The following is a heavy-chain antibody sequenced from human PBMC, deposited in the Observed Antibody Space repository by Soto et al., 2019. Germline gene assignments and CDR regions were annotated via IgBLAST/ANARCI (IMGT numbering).Heavy chain of an antibody. CDR3: TRETMELVGELLTYRVDP. V-gene: IGHV3-33*01. CDR2: IWHHARKQ. J-gene: IGHJ5*02. Sequence: VESGGGVVQPGRSLRLSCQTSGFTFNRHALHWVRQPPGKGLEWVATIWHHARKQRYPDSVKGRFTISRDDTINTVFLQMDSLTGADTAAYYCTRETMELVGELLTYRVDPWGQGTLVSVSS. D-gene: IGHD2-21*01. CDR1: GFTFNRHA.